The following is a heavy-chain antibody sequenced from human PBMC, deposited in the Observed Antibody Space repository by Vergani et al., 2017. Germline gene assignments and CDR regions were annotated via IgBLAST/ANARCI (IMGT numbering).Heavy chain of an antibody. V-gene: IGHV4-4*07. Sequence: QLQLQESGPGLVKPSETLSLTCTVSGGSISSYYWSWIRQPAGKGLEWIGRIYTSGSTNYNPSLKSRVTMSVDTSKNQFSLKLSSVTAADTAVYYCARDNTYSSSWSVYYYGMDVWGQGTTVTVSS. CDR1: GGSISSYY. D-gene: IGHD6-13*01. CDR2: IYTSGST. J-gene: IGHJ6*02. CDR3: ARDNTYSSSWSVYYYGMDV.